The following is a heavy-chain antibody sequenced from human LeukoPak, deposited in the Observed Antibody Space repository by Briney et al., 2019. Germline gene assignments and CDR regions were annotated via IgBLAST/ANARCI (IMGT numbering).Heavy chain of an antibody. CDR3: ARQYTYYYGMDV. D-gene: IGHD6-6*01. V-gene: IGHV4-59*13. J-gene: IGHJ6*02. Sequence: SETLSLTCTVSGGSISSYYWSWIRQPPGKGLEWIGYIYYSGSTNYNPSLKSRVTISVDTSKNQFSLKLSSVTAADTAVYYCARQYTYYYGMDVWGQGTTVTVSS. CDR1: GGSISSYY. CDR2: IYYSGST.